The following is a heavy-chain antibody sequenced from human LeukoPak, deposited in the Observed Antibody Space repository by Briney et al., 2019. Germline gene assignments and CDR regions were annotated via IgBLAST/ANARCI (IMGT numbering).Heavy chain of an antibody. CDR1: GYSFTNYW. V-gene: IGHV5-51*01. CDR2: IYPGDSDT. J-gene: IGHJ4*02. Sequence: GESLKISCKGSGYSFTNYWIGWVRQMSGKGLEWMGIIYPGDSDTRYSPSFQGQVTISADKSISTAYLQWSSLKASDTAMYYCARSMVRGVIIASFDYWSQGTLVTVSS. CDR3: ARSMVRGVIIASFDY. D-gene: IGHD3-10*01.